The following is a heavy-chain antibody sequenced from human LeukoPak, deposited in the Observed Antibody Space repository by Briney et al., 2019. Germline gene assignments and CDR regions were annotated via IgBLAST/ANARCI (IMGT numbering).Heavy chain of an antibody. D-gene: IGHD6-19*01. CDR3: ARDKRLAVAGTGSAY. J-gene: IGHJ4*02. CDR1: GYTFTSYY. V-gene: IGHV1-46*01. Sequence: ASVKVSCKASGYTFTSYYMHWVRQAPGQGLEWMGIINPSGGSTSYAQKFQGRVTMTRDMSTSTAYMELSRLRSDDTAVYYCARDKRLAVAGTGSAYWGQGTLVTVSS. CDR2: INPSGGST.